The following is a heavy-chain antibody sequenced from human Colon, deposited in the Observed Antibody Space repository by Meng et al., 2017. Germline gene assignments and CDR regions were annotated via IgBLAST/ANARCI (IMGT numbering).Heavy chain of an antibody. CDR2: IYYSGSA. Sequence: QLQLQESGPGLVKPSETLSLTCTVSADSIAIGDFFWSWVRQPPGKGLEWIAYIYYSGSAFYTPSLKSRLTLSIDTSNNQCSLKLSSVTAADSAIYYCVRAVTGTSAFDVWGQGTMVTVSS. CDR3: VRAVTGTSAFDV. V-gene: IGHV4-30-4*01. CDR1: ADSIAIGDFF. J-gene: IGHJ3*01. D-gene: IGHD6-19*01.